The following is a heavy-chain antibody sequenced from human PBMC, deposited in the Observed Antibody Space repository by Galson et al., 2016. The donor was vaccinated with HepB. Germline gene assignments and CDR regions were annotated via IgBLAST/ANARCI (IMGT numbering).Heavy chain of an antibody. CDR3: ARQTAEGSFDY. J-gene: IGHJ4*02. D-gene: IGHD2-21*02. Sequence: QSGAEVKKPGESLKISCQVSGYRFHTYWIAWVRQMPGKGLEWMGMIFPNNAGTRYSPSLQGQITISADKSLSIAYLHWSSVRASDSAMYYCARQTAEGSFDYWGQGTLATVSS. CDR2: IFPNNAGT. CDR1: GYRFHTYW. V-gene: IGHV5-51*01.